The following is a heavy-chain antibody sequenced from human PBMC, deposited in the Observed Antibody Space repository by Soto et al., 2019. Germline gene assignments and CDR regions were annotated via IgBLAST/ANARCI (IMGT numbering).Heavy chain of an antibody. J-gene: IGHJ6*02. CDR3: ARAYFDWLPRDYYYYGMDV. CDR2: ISAYNGNT. Sequence: QVQLVQSGAEVKKPGASVKVSCKASGYTFTSYGISWVRQAPGQGLEWMGWISAYNGNTNYAQKLQGRVTMTTDTTTSTAYMELRSLRSDDTAVYYCARAYFDWLPRDYYYYGMDVWGQGTTVTVSS. V-gene: IGHV1-18*01. D-gene: IGHD3-9*01. CDR1: GYTFTSYG.